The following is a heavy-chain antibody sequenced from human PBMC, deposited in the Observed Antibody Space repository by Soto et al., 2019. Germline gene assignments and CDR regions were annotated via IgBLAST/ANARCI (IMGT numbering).Heavy chain of an antibody. CDR2: INPASGST. V-gene: IGHV1-46*01. J-gene: IGHJ4*02. CDR3: ARDLAAGDY. Sequence: QVQLVQSGAEVKKPGASGKLSCRTSGYTFTHYYIHWVRQAPGQGLEWLAIINPASGSTNYAQDFQGRVTLTMDTSTTTVYMELSGLRAEDTAIFYCARDLAAGDYWGQGTLVTVSS. D-gene: IGHD6-13*01. CDR1: GYTFTHYY.